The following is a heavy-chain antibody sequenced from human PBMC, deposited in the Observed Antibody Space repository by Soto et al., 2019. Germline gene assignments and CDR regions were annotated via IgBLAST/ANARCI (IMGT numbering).Heavy chain of an antibody. D-gene: IGHD6-13*01. CDR2: IWYDGSNK. J-gene: IGHJ4*02. CDR1: GFTFSSYG. Sequence: QVQLVESGGGVVQPGRSLRLSCAASGFTFSSYGMHWVRQAPGKGLEWVAVIWYDGSNKYYADSVKDRFTISRDNSKNTLYLQMNSLRAEDTAVYYCARDSRGSSSFLWGQGTLVTVSS. V-gene: IGHV3-33*01. CDR3: ARDSRGSSSFL.